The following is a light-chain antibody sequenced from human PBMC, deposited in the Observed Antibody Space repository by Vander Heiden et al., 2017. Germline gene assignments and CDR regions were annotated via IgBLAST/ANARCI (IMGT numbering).Light chain of an antibody. CDR2: DAS. V-gene: IGKV3-20*01. Sequence: EIVLTQSPGTLSLSPRERATLSCRASQNVRNNFLAWYQQKPGQAPRLLLFDASTRATGIPDRCSGSGSGTALTLTINRLEPEDFSVYYCQLYGSSPLFTFGPGTKVDIK. J-gene: IGKJ3*01. CDR1: QNVRNNF. CDR3: QLYGSSPLFT.